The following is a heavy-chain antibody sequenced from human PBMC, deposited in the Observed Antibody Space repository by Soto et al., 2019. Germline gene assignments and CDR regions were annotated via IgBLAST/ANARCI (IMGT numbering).Heavy chain of an antibody. J-gene: IGHJ4*02. V-gene: IGHV4-30-4*01. Sequence: SETLSLTCTVSGGSISSGDYYWSWIRQPPGKGLEWIGYIYYSGSTYYNPSLKSRVTISVDTSKNQFSLKLSSVTAADTAVYYCARGYCSGGSCYSVDYWGQGTLVTVYS. CDR2: IYYSGST. CDR1: GGSISSGDYY. D-gene: IGHD2-15*01. CDR3: ARGYCSGGSCYSVDY.